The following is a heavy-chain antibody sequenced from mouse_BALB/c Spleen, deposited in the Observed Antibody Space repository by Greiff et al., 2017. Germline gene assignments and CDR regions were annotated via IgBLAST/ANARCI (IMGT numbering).Heavy chain of an antibody. Sequence: EVQLVESGGGLVQPGGSLKLSCAASGFTFSSYTMSWVRQTPEKRLEWVAYISNGGGSTYYPDTVKGRFTISRDNAKNTLYLQMSSLKSEDTAMYYCARQGFPDPWFAYWGQGTLVTVSA. J-gene: IGHJ3*01. CDR3: ARQGFPDPWFAY. CDR2: ISNGGGST. CDR1: GFTFSSYT. V-gene: IGHV5-12-2*01.